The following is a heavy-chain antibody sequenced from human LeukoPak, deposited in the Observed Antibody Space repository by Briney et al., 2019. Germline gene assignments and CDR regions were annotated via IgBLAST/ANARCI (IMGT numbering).Heavy chain of an antibody. Sequence: PGGSLRLSCAASGFSFRSYGMHWVRQAPGKGLEWVAVIWYDGSNQHYADSVQGRFTISRDNSKNMLYLQMNSLRSEDTAVYYCAKDAGSPNRSGGFQYWGQGTLVTVSS. J-gene: IGHJ4*02. D-gene: IGHD3-22*01. CDR1: GFSFRSYG. V-gene: IGHV3-33*06. CDR2: IWYDGSNQ. CDR3: AKDAGSPNRSGGFQY.